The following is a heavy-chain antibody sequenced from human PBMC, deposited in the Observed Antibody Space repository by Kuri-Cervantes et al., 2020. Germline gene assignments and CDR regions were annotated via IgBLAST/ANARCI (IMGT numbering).Heavy chain of an antibody. D-gene: IGHD2-15*01. CDR1: GGTFSSYA. V-gene: IGHV1-69*13. Sequence: VKVSCKASGGTFSSYAISWVRQAPGQGLEWMGGIIPIFGTANYAQKFQGRVTITADKSTSTAYMELRSLRSEDTAVYDCARGKDTDAFDIWGQGTMVTVSS. J-gene: IGHJ3*02. CDR2: IIPIFGTA. CDR3: ARGKDTDAFDI.